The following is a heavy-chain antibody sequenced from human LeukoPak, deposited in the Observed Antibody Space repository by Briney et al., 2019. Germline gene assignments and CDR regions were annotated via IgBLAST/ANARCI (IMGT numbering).Heavy chain of an antibody. Sequence: SETLSLTCAVYGGSFSGYNWNWIRQPPGKGLEWVGEINHNGATNYHPSLKSRLIISVDTSKNQFSLKLKSVTGADTAVYYCARGSPKHDSWGQGTLVTVSS. CDR3: ARGSPKHDS. V-gene: IGHV4-34*01. CDR1: GGSFSGYN. J-gene: IGHJ5*01. CDR2: INHNGAT.